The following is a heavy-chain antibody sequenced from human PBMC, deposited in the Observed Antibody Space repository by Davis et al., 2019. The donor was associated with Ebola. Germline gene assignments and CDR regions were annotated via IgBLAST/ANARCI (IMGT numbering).Heavy chain of an antibody. CDR2: ISFDGCNK. D-gene: IGHD1-1*01. CDR1: GLTLSGYA. CDR3: AGGGTQWTNLYNWFDP. Sequence: AGSLRLSCAASGLTLSGYALHWVRQPPGKGLEWVAVISFDGCNKYYEDSVTGRFIISRDNSKNTRNLQMNSLKAGDTSFYDCAGGGTQWTNLYNWFDPWGQGTLVTVSS. V-gene: IGHV3-30*01. J-gene: IGHJ5*02.